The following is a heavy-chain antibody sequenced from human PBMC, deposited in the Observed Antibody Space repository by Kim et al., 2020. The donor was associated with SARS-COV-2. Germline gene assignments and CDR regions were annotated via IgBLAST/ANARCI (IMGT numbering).Heavy chain of an antibody. Sequence: TNYAQKFQGRVTMTGDTSISTAYMELSRLRSDDTAVYYCARGIAARPDDYWGQGTLVTVSS. V-gene: IGHV1-2*02. CDR3: ARGIAARPDDY. J-gene: IGHJ4*02. D-gene: IGHD6-6*01. CDR2: T.